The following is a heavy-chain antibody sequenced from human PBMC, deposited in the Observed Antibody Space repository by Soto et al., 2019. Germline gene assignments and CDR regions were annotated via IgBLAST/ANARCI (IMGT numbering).Heavy chain of an antibody. CDR3: AKMVGATLVDY. CDR1: GASISSTSSHDW. D-gene: IGHD1-26*01. J-gene: IGHJ4*02. V-gene: IGHV4-4*02. CDR2: IYHSGST. Sequence: QVQLQESGPGLVKPSGTLSLTCTVSGASISSTSSHDWWSWVRQPPGKGLEWIGEIYHSGSTNYTPSLTSRVTMSVAKSKTQFSLKLSSLTAADPAVYYCAKMVGATLVDYWGQGSLVTVSS.